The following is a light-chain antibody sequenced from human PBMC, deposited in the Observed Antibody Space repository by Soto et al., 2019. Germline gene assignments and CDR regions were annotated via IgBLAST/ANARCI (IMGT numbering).Light chain of an antibody. CDR2: TVS. Sequence: QMTQSPSSVSASVGDRVTITCRASQDISTWLAWYQQKPGKAPKSLIYTVSTLQSGVPSRFSGSGSGTEFSLTISSLQPEDFATYYCQQYYSYPITFGQGTRLEI. CDR3: QQYYSYPIT. CDR1: QDISTW. J-gene: IGKJ5*01. V-gene: IGKV1D-16*01.